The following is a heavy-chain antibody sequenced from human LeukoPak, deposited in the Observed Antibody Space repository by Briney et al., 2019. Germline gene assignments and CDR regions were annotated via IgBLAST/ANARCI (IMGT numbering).Heavy chain of an antibody. J-gene: IGHJ6*03. CDR3: ARGRVSSSTWYSTYYYYFYMDV. CDR1: GGSISTYY. V-gene: IGHV4-59*01. D-gene: IGHD6-13*01. CDR2: IYYSGST. Sequence: PSETLSLTCTVSGGSISTYYWSWIRQPPGKGLEWIGNIYYSGSTNYNPSLKSRVTTSRDTSKNHFSLEQSPATAAATAVYFCARGRVSSSTWYSTYYYYFYMDVWRKATTVTVCS.